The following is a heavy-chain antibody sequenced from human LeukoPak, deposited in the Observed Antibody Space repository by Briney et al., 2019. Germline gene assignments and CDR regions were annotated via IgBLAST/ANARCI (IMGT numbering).Heavy chain of an antibody. Sequence: SETLSLTCTVSGGSISSYYWSWLRQPPGKGLEWIGYIYYSGSTNYNPSLKSRVTISVDTSKNQFSLKLSSVTAADTAVYYCASRLAAADNYYYMDVWGKGTTVTVSS. CDR2: IYYSGST. V-gene: IGHV4-59*08. J-gene: IGHJ6*03. D-gene: IGHD6-13*01. CDR1: GGSISSYY. CDR3: ASRLAAADNYYYMDV.